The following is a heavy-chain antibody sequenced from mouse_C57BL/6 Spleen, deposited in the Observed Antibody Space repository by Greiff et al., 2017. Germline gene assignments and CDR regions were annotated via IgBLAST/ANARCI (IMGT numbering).Heavy chain of an antibody. V-gene: IGHV1-61*01. CDR2: IYPSDSET. CDR1: GYTFTSYW. CDR3: ARYDYYAIDY. J-gene: IGHJ4*01. Sequence: QVQLQQPGAELVRPGSSVKLSCKASGYTFTSYWMDWVKQRPGQGLEWIGNIYPSDSETHYNQKFKDKATLTVDKSSSTAYMQLSSLTSEDSAVYYCARYDYYAIDYWGQGTSVTVSS.